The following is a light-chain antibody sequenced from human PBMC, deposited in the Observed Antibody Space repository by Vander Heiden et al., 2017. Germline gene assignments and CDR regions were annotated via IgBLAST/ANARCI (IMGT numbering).Light chain of an antibody. Sequence: SSLPSPPPSVSVAPGKTATFTCGGNNSKGQTVHWHQQKPGQAPVLVIYYGTDRPSRIPERITGSNSGNTATLTISRVGVGDEADYYCQVWDSSSDQGIFGGGTKLTVL. CDR1: NSKGQT. CDR2: YGT. V-gene: IGLV3-21*04. CDR3: QVWDSSSDQGI. J-gene: IGLJ2*01.